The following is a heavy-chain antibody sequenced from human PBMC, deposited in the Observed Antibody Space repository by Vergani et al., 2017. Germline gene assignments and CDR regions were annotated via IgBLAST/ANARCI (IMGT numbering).Heavy chain of an antibody. CDR2: IYHSGST. CDR1: GGSISSYY. D-gene: IGHD4-17*01. J-gene: IGHJ4*02. CDR3: ARCPYGDYPPYFDY. Sequence: QVQLQESGPGLVKPSETLSLTCTVAGGSISSYYWSWIRQPPGKGLEWIGEIYHSGSTNYNPSLKSRVTISVDKSKNQFSLKLSSVTAADTAVYYCARCPYGDYPPYFDYWGQGTLVTVSS. V-gene: IGHV4-59*12.